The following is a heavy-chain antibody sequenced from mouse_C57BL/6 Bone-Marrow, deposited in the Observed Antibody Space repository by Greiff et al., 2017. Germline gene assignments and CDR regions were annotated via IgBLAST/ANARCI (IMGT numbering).Heavy chain of an antibody. D-gene: IGHD6-1*01. Sequence: VKLQESGAELARPGASVKLSCKASGYTFTSSGISWVKQRTGQGLEWIGEIYPRSGNTYYNEKFKGKATLTADKSSSTAYMELRSLTSEDSAVYFCARRGPLSFDYWGQGTTLTVSS. CDR3: ARRGPLSFDY. CDR1: GYTFTSSG. J-gene: IGHJ2*01. CDR2: IYPRSGNT. V-gene: IGHV1-81*01.